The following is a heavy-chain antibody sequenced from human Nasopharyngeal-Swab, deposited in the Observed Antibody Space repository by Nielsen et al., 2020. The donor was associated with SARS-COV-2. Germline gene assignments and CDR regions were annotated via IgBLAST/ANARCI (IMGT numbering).Heavy chain of an antibody. D-gene: IGHD5-24*01. CDR3: ARGGWLRRDYYYSYYYMDV. Sequence: SVKVSCKTSGGTFSSYGISWFRQAPGQGLEWMGGIIPILPITNYAQKFQDRVTITADKSTSTAYMELSSLRSEDTAAYYCARGGWLRRDYYYSYYYMDVWGKGTTVSVSS. CDR2: IIPILPIT. CDR1: GGTFSSYG. J-gene: IGHJ6*03. V-gene: IGHV1-69*10.